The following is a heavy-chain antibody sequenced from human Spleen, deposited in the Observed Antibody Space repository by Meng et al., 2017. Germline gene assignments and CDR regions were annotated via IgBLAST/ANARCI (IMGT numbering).Heavy chain of an antibody. J-gene: IGHJ4*02. Sequence: EAGPGPVGPSGTLSLSCTVFGGPVSSGSYYRGWIRRPPGKGLEWIWYIYYSGCTNYTPSLKSRVTISVDTSKNQFSLKLSSVTAADTAVYYCARGRGRATVTFDYWGQGTLVTVSS. CDR3: ARGRGRATVTFDY. V-gene: IGHV4-61*01. CDR1: GGPVSSGSYY. CDR2: IYYSGCT. D-gene: IGHD4-17*01.